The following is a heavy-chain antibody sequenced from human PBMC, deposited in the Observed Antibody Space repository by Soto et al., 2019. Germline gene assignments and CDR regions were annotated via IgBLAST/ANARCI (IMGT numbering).Heavy chain of an antibody. CDR1: GFTFSSYA. V-gene: IGHV3-23*01. J-gene: IGHJ4*02. Sequence: GGSLRLSCAASGFTFSSYAMSWVRQAPGKGLEWVSAISGSGGSTYYADSVKGRFTISRDNSKNTLYLQMNSLRAEDTAVYYCAKDLDDFWSAPGYFDYWGQGTLVTVSS. CDR2: ISGSGGST. D-gene: IGHD3-3*01. CDR3: AKDLDDFWSAPGYFDY.